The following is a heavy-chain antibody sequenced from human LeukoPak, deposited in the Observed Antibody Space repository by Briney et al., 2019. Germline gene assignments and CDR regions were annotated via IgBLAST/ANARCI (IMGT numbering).Heavy chain of an antibody. CDR2: ISRDSVTT. J-gene: IGHJ4*02. Sequence: PGGSLRLSCAASGFTFSSYAMGWVRQAPGKGLEWVSAISRDSVTTYHADSVKGRFTISRDNSKSTLFLQMNSLRAEDTAVYYCAKDERNWNYNLASQTYDWGQGTLVTVSS. CDR3: AKDERNWNYNLASQTYD. D-gene: IGHD1-7*01. CDR1: GFTFSSYA. V-gene: IGHV3-23*01.